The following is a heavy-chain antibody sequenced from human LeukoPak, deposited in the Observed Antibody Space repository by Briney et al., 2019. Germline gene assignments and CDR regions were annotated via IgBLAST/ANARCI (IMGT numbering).Heavy chain of an antibody. D-gene: IGHD3-16*01. CDR1: GFTFSSYW. CDR3: AKSGFRRTFRGENWFDP. CDR2: INHNGNVN. Sequence: PGGSLRLSCAASGFTFSSYWMNWARQAPGKGLEWVASINHNGNVNYYVDSVKGRFTISRDNAKNSLYLQMNSLRAEDTALYYCAKSGFRRTFRGENWFDPWGQGTLVTVSS. V-gene: IGHV3-7*03. J-gene: IGHJ5*02.